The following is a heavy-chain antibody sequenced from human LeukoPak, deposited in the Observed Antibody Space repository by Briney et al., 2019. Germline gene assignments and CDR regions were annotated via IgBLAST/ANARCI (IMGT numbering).Heavy chain of an antibody. CDR2: IKQDGSEK. V-gene: IGHV3-7*01. CDR3: ARVRIAVAVSAFDI. Sequence: GGSLRLSCEASGFTFSSYCMSWVRQAPGKGLEWVANIKQDGSEKYYVDSVKGRFTISRDNAKNSLYLQMSILRAADTAVYYCARVRIAVAVSAFDIWGQGTMVTVSS. J-gene: IGHJ3*02. CDR1: GFTFSSYC. D-gene: IGHD6-19*01.